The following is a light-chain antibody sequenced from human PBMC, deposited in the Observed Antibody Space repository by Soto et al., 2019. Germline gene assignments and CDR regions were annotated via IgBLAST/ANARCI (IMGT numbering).Light chain of an antibody. CDR2: DAS. V-gene: IGKV3-11*01. Sequence: EIVLKQSPGTLSLSPGERATLSCRASQTVNNYLAWYQQKPGQAPRLVIYDASNRATGIPARFSGSGSGTDFTLAISRLEPEDSAVYYCQQRGNWPWLTFGGGTRVEIK. CDR1: QTVNNY. J-gene: IGKJ4*01. CDR3: QQRGNWPWLT.